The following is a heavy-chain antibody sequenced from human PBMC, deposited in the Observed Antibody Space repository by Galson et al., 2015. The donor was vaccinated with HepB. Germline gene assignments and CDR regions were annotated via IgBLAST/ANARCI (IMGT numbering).Heavy chain of an antibody. Sequence: SLRLSCAASGFTFSSHAMSWVRQAPGKGLEWVSAISGSGGSAYYADSVKGRFTISRDNSKNTLYLQMNSLRAEDTAVYYCAKVPYYDILTGYYGGPYFDYWGQGTLVTVSS. J-gene: IGHJ4*02. CDR2: ISGSGGSA. CDR3: AKVPYYDILTGYYGGPYFDY. CDR1: GFTFSSHA. V-gene: IGHV3-23*01. D-gene: IGHD3-9*01.